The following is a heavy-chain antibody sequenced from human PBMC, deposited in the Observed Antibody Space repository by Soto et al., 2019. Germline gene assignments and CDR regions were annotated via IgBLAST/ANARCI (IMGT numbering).Heavy chain of an antibody. CDR2: ISYDGSNK. D-gene: IGHD6-6*01. V-gene: IGHV3-30-3*01. J-gene: IGHJ6*02. CDR3: ARVVAARGMRAYGMDV. Sequence: GGSLRLSCAASGFTFSSYAMHWVRQAPGKGLEWVAVISYDGSNKYYADSVKGRFTISRDNSKNTLYLQMNSLRAEDTAVYYCARVVAARGMRAYGMDVWGQGTTVTVSS. CDR1: GFTFSSYA.